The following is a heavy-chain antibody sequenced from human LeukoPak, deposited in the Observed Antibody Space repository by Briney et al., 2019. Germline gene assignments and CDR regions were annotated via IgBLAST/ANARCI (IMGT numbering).Heavy chain of an antibody. D-gene: IGHD6-13*01. J-gene: IGHJ3*02. V-gene: IGHV4-34*01. CDR2: INHSGST. CDR3: ANSWYIAFDI. CDR1: GGSFSGYY. Sequence: SETLSLTCAVNGGSFSGYYWSWIRQPPGKGLEWIGEINHSGSTNYNPSLKSRVTISVDTSKNQFSLKLSSVTAADTAVYYCANSWYIAFDIWGQGTMVTVSS.